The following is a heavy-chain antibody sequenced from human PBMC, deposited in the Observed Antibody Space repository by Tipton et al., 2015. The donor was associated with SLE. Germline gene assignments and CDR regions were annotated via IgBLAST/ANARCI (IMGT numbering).Heavy chain of an antibody. Sequence: TLSLTCTVSGNSISSHYWSWIRQPPGKGLEWIGYIYYSGSTNYNPSLKSRVTISVDTSKNQFSLKLSSVTAADTAVYYCARGGGGSYRYQFYFDYWGQGTLVTVSS. CDR1: GNSISSHY. CDR2: IYYSGST. J-gene: IGHJ4*02. V-gene: IGHV4-59*11. CDR3: ARGGGGSYRYQFYFDY. D-gene: IGHD3-16*02.